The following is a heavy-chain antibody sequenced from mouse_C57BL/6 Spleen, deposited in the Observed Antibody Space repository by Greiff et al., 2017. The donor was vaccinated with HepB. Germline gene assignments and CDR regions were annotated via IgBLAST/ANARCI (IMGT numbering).Heavy chain of an antibody. CDR1: GFTFSSYA. Sequence: EVMLVESGGGLVKPGGSLKLSCAASGFTFSSYAMSWVRQTPEKRLEWVATISDGGSYTYYPDNVKGRFTISRDNAKNNLYLQMSHLKSEDTAMYYCARGYGKGAMDYWGQGTSVTVSS. CDR2: ISDGGSYT. V-gene: IGHV5-4*03. D-gene: IGHD2-1*01. J-gene: IGHJ4*01. CDR3: ARGYGKGAMDY.